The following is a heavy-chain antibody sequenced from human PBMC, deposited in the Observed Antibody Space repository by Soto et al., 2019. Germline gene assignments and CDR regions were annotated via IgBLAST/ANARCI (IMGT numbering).Heavy chain of an antibody. Sequence: SETLSLTCTVSGGSISSSSYYWGWIRQPPGKGLEWIGSIYYSGSTYYNPSLKSRVTISVDTSKNQFSLKLSSVTAADTAVYYCARGSDYYGSGSYYRNWGQGTLVTVSS. CDR1: GGSISSSSYY. V-gene: IGHV4-39*07. CDR2: IYYSGST. J-gene: IGHJ4*02. D-gene: IGHD3-10*01. CDR3: ARGSDYYGSGSYYRN.